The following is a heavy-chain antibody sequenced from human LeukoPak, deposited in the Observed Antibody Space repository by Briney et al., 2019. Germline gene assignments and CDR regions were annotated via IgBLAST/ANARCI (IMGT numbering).Heavy chain of an antibody. CDR2: ISAYNGNT. D-gene: IGHD3-9*01. CDR3: ARYSDDILTGNYAFDI. CDR1: GYTFTSYG. Sequence: ASVKVSCKASGYTFTSYGISWVRQAPGQGLEWMGWISAYNGNTNYAQKLQGRVTMTTDTSTSTAYMELRSLRSDDTAMYYCARYSDDILTGNYAFDIWGQGTMVTVSS. V-gene: IGHV1-18*01. J-gene: IGHJ3*02.